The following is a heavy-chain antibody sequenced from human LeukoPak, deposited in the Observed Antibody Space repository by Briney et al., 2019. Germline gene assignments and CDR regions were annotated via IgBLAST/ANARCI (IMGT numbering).Heavy chain of an antibody. Sequence: PGGSLRLSYAVSGLSFSTSWMSWVRQAPGKGLEWVANIKQDGSEKYYVDSVKGRFIVSRDNARNSLFLQMNNLRAEDTAVYYCARRKTGTAASPLYYFDYWGQGTLVTVSS. CDR2: IKQDGSEK. CDR1: GLSFSTSW. V-gene: IGHV3-7*01. CDR3: ARRKTGTAASPLYYFDY. D-gene: IGHD1-7*01. J-gene: IGHJ4*01.